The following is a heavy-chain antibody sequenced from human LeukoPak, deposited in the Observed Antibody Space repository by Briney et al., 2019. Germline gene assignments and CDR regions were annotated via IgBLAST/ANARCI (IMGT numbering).Heavy chain of an antibody. Sequence: PGGSLRLSCAASGFTFSSYWMSWVRQAPGEGLEWVANIKQDGSVKYYVDSVKGRFTISRDNAKNSLYLQMNSLRAEDTAVYYCARGSNDYGGNNWFDPWGQGTLVTVSS. J-gene: IGHJ5*02. CDR3: ARGSNDYGGNNWFDP. V-gene: IGHV3-7*01. D-gene: IGHD4-23*01. CDR1: GFTFSSYW. CDR2: IKQDGSVK.